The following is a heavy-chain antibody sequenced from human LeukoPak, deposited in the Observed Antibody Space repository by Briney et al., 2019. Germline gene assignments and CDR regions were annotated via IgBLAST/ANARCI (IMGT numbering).Heavy chain of an antibody. J-gene: IGHJ4*02. CDR2: IYSGGST. V-gene: IGHV3-53*01. CDR1: AFTFRSYA. CDR3: ATGRDGYNSD. Sequence: GGSLRLSCEAAAFTFRSYAMTWVRQAPGKGLEWVSVIYSGGSTYYADSVKGRFTISRDNSKNTLYLQMNSLRAEDTAVYYCATGRDGYNSDWGQGTLVTVSS. D-gene: IGHD5-24*01.